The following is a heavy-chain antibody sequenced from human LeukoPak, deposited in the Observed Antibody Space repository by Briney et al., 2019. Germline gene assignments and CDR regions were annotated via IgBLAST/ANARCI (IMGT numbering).Heavy chain of an antibody. J-gene: IGHJ4*02. V-gene: IGHV4-39*01. Sequence: SETLSLTCTVSGGSISSSTYYWAWIRQPPGKGLEWIATIHHSGSTYYKPSLRSGVTISVDTSRNQFSLKLSSVTVADTAVYYCARVPSSSTEYYFDYWGQGTLVTVSS. CDR2: IHHSGST. CDR1: GGSISSSTYY. CDR3: ARVPSSSTEYYFDY. D-gene: IGHD6-13*01.